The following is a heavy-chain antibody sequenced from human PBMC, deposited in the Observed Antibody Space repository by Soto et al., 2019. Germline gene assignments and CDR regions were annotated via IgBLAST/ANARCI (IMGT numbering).Heavy chain of an antibody. CDR1: GGSFSGYY. J-gene: IGHJ6*03. D-gene: IGHD2-15*01. CDR2: INHSGST. Sequence: SETLSLTCAVYGGSFSGYYWSWIRQPPGKGLEWIGEINHSGSTNYNPSLKSRVTISVDTSKNQFSLKLSSVTAADTAVYYCARGFRGGISYYYMDVWGKGTTVTVSS. CDR3: ARGFRGGISYYYMDV. V-gene: IGHV4-34*01.